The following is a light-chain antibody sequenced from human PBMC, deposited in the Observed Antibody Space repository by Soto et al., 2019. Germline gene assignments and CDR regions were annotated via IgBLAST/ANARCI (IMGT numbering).Light chain of an antibody. CDR1: SNDVGSYNL. CDR3: CSYAGSSTLNWV. CDR2: EGT. Sequence: QSALTQPASVSGSPGQSITISCTGTSNDVGSYNLVSWYQHHPGKAPKLMIYEGTKRPSGVSSRFSGSKSGNTASLTISGLQAEDEADYYCCSYAGSSTLNWVFGGGTKLTVL. J-gene: IGLJ3*02. V-gene: IGLV2-23*01.